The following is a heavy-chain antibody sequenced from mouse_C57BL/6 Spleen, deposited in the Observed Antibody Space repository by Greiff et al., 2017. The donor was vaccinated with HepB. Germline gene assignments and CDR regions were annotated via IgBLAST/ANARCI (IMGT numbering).Heavy chain of an antibody. CDR3: ARREAHLDHYFDY. J-gene: IGHJ2*01. CDR2: IYPGSGST. V-gene: IGHV1-55*01. Sequence: VQLQQPGAELVKPGASVKMSCKASGYTFTSYWITWVKQRPGQGLEWIGDIYPGSGSTNYNEKFKSKAPLTVDTSSSTAYMQLSSLTSEDSAVYYCARREAHLDHYFDYWGQGTTLTVSS. CDR1: GYTFTSYW.